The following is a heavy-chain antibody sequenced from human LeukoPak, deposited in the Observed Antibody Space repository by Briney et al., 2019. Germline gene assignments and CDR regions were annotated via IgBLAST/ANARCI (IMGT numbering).Heavy chain of an antibody. CDR3: ARDKAHSYGRYFDP. J-gene: IGHJ5*02. V-gene: IGHV4-59*01. Sequence: PSETLSLTCSVAGGSISTYYWNWIRQTPGKGLEWIGHISNGNTDYNPSLKSRVTISVDTSKNQFSLRLTSVTAADTAVYYCARDKAHSYGRYFDPWGQGALDIVSS. CDR2: ISNGNT. D-gene: IGHD5-18*01. CDR1: GGSISTYY.